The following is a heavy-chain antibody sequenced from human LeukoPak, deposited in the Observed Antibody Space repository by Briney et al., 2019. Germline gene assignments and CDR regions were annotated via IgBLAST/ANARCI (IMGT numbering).Heavy chain of an antibody. CDR2: INPSGGTT. CDR3: AREPRPVGATFFGYYFDY. CDR1: GYTFTSYY. Sequence: GASVKVSCKASGYTFTSYYMHWVRQAPGQGLEWMGIINPSGGTTVYAQNFQGRVIMTRDTSTSTVHMDLSSLRSEDAAVYYCAREPRPVGATFFGYYFDYWGQGTLVTVSS. J-gene: IGHJ4*02. V-gene: IGHV1-46*01. D-gene: IGHD1-26*01.